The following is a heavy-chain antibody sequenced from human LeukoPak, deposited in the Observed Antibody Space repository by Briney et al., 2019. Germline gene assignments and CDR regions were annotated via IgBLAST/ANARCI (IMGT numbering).Heavy chain of an antibody. Sequence: PGGSLRLSCAASGFTFSSYGMSWVRQAPGKGLEWVSAISGSGGSTYYADSVKGRFTISRDNSKNTLYLQMNSLRAEDTAVYYCAKTGGSYWGYYYMDVWGKGTTVTISS. V-gene: IGHV3-23*01. CDR1: GFTFSSYG. D-gene: IGHD1-26*01. CDR3: AKTGGSYWGYYYMDV. J-gene: IGHJ6*03. CDR2: ISGSGGST.